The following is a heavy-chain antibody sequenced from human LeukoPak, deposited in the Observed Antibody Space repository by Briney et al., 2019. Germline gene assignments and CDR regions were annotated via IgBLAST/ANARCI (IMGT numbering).Heavy chain of an antibody. J-gene: IGHJ4*02. Sequence: PGGSLILSCAASGFIFSGYWMHWVRQAPGKGLVWVSRVNSDWSSTTYADSVTGRFTISRDNAKNTLYLQMNSLRAEDTAVYYCVRAYYDSSGYYSAPLFDYWGQGTLVTVSS. CDR1: GFIFSGYW. CDR3: VRAYYDSSGYYSAPLFDY. V-gene: IGHV3-74*01. CDR2: VNSDWSST. D-gene: IGHD3-22*01.